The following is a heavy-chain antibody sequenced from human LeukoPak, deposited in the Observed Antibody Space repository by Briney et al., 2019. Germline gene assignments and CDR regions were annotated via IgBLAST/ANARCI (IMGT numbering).Heavy chain of an antibody. CDR1: GYTFTSYG. D-gene: IGHD6-19*01. J-gene: IGHJ4*02. CDR3: ATDDIAVAGTNFDY. CDR2: ISAYNGNT. V-gene: IGHV1-18*01. Sequence: APVKVSCKASGYTFTSYGISWVRQAPGQGLEWMGWISAYNGNTNYAHHLQGRVTMTTDTSTSTAYMELRSLISDDTAVYFCATDDIAVAGTNFDYWGQGTLVTVSS.